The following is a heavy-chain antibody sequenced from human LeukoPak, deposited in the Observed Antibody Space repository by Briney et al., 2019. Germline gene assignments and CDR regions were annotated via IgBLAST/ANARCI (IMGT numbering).Heavy chain of an antibody. J-gene: IGHJ4*02. Sequence: SVKVSCKASGGTFSSYAISWVRQAPGQGLEWMGGIIPIFGTANYAQKFQGRVTITADESTSTAYMELSSLRSEDTAVYYCARDLHSGYSSGWYSIGYWGQGTLVTVSS. V-gene: IGHV1-69*01. CDR3: ARDLHSGYSSGWYSIGY. D-gene: IGHD6-19*01. CDR2: IIPIFGTA. CDR1: GGTFSSYA.